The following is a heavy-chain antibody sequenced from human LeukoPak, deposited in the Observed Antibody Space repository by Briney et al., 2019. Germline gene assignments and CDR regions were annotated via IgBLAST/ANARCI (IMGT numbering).Heavy chain of an antibody. J-gene: IGHJ4*02. D-gene: IGHD3-9*01. CDR2: ISGSGGST. V-gene: IGHV3-23*01. Sequence: PGGSLRLSCAASGFTFSSYAMSWVRQAPGKGLEWVSAISGSGGSTYYADSVKGRFTISRDNSKNTLYLQMSSLRAEDTAVYYCAKGGPGYFDWFDIDYWGQGTLVTVSS. CDR3: AKGGPGYFDWFDIDY. CDR1: GFTFSSYA.